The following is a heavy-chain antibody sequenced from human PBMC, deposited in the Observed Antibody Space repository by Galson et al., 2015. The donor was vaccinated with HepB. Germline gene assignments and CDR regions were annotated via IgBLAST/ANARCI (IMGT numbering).Heavy chain of an antibody. J-gene: IGHJ4*02. V-gene: IGHV4-39*01. CDR2: IYYSGST. CDR3: ARRKVRGVINGVWNY. CDR1: GGSISSSSYY. Sequence: SETLSLTCTVSGGSISSSSYYWGWIRQPPGKGLEWIGSIYYSGSTYYNPSLKSRVTISVDTSKNQFSLKLSSVTAADTAVYYCARRKVRGVINGVWNYWGQGTLVTVSS. D-gene: IGHD3-10*01.